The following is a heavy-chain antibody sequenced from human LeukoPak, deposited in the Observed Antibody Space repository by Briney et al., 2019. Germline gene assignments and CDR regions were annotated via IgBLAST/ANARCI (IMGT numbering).Heavy chain of an antibody. D-gene: IGHD6-13*01. J-gene: IGHJ6*02. CDR2: IYYSGST. CDR3: AGGIAAAGTWYYYYGMDV. Sequence: SETLSLTCTVSGGSISSYYWSWIRQPPGKGLEWIGYIYYSGSTNYNPSLKSRVTISADTSKNQFSLKLSSVTAADTAVYYCAGGIAAAGTWYYYYGMDVWGQGTTVTVSS. V-gene: IGHV4-59*08. CDR1: GGSISSYY.